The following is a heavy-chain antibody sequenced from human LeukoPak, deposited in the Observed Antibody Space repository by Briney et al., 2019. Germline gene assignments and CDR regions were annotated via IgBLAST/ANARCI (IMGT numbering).Heavy chain of an antibody. CDR1: GFTFSSYA. Sequence: PGGSLRLSCAASGFTFSSYAMSWVRQAPGKGLEWVSAISGSGGSTYYADSVKGRFTISRDNSKNTLYLQMNSLRAEDTAVYYCANAPGYSSGWSYNWFDPWGQGTLITVSS. CDR3: ANAPGYSSGWSYNWFDP. J-gene: IGHJ5*02. CDR2: ISGSGGST. D-gene: IGHD6-19*01. V-gene: IGHV3-23*01.